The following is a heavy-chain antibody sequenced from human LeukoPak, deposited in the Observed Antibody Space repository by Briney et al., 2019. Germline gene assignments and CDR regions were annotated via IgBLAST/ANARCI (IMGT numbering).Heavy chain of an antibody. V-gene: IGHV4-59*12. CDR1: GGSISSYY. D-gene: IGHD1-7*01. J-gene: IGHJ5*02. CDR2: IYYSGST. CDR3: AKDNWNYRRFDP. Sequence: SETLSLTCTVSGGSISSYYWGWIRQPPGKGLEWIGYIYYSGSTNYNPSLKSRVTISVDTSKNQFSLKLSSVTAADTAVYYCAKDNWNYRRFDPWGQGTLVTVSS.